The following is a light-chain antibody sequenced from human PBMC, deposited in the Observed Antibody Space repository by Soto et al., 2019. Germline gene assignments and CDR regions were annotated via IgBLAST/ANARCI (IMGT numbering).Light chain of an antibody. V-gene: IGKV3-15*01. CDR3: QQYRNWPPYT. Sequence: EIVMTQSPATLSVSPGERATLSCRASQSVSSNLAWYQQKPGQAPRLLIYDTSTRATGIPARFSGRGSGTEFTLTISSLQSEDVAVYYCQQYRNWPPYTFGQGTKLEIK. CDR1: QSVSSN. J-gene: IGKJ2*01. CDR2: DTS.